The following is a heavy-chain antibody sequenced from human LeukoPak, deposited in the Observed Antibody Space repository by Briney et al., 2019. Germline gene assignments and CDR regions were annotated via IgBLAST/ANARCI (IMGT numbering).Heavy chain of an antibody. V-gene: IGHV3-30*18. CDR1: GFTFSSYG. J-gene: IGHJ4*02. CDR3: AKEQYSSSPFDY. CDR2: ISYDGSNK. Sequence: GGSLRLSCAASGFTFSSYGMHWVRQAPGKGLGWVAVISYDGSNKYYADSVKGRFTISRDNSKNTLYLQMNSLRAEDTAVYYCAKEQYSSSPFDYWGQGTLVTVSS. D-gene: IGHD6-6*01.